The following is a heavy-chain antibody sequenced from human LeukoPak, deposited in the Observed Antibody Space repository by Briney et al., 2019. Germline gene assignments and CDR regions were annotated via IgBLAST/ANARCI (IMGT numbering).Heavy chain of an antibody. Sequence: GGSLRLSCAASGFTFDDYAMHWVRQAPGKGLEWVSGISWNSGSIGYADSVKGRFTISRDNAKNSLYLQMNSLRADDTAVYYCARGGQQWLVMGYWGQGTLVTVSS. CDR2: ISWNSGSI. V-gene: IGHV3-9*01. D-gene: IGHD6-19*01. J-gene: IGHJ4*02. CDR3: ARGGQQWLVMGY. CDR1: GFTFDDYA.